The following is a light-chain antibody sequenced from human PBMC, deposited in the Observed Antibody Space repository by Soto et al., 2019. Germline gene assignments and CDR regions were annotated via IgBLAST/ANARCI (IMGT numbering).Light chain of an antibody. CDR2: KAS. CDR1: QSISVW. J-gene: IGKJ1*01. CDR3: QQYNSYPWT. V-gene: IGKV1-5*03. Sequence: DIQMTQSPSTLSTSVGDRVTITCRASQSISVWLAWYQQKPGKAPKLLIYKASTLESGVPSRFSGSGSGTEFTLTVNSLQPDDIATYYCQQYNSYPWTFGQGTKVEIK.